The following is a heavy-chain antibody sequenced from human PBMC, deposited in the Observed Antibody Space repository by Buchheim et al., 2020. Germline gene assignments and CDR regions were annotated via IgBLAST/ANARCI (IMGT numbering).Heavy chain of an antibody. V-gene: IGHV4-34*01. CDR3: ARGLDHAKSGY. Sequence: QVQLQQWGAGLLKPSETLSLTCAVYGGSFSCYYWSWIRQPPGKGLEWIGEIHPSGSTHYNPSLESRVTMSVDTPKNQFSLELRSVTAADTAVYYCARGLDHAKSGYWGQGTL. J-gene: IGHJ4*02. D-gene: IGHD6-6*01. CDR1: GGSFSCYY. CDR2: IHPSGST.